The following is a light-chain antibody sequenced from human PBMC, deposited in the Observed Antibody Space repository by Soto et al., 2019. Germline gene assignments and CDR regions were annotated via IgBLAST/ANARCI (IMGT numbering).Light chain of an antibody. Sequence: DIVMTQSPLSLPVTPGEPASISCRSSQSLLHSNGYKYLDWYLQKPGQSPQLLISLGSNRASGVPDRFSGSGSGTDFTLKISRVEAEDVGIYYCMQALQTPTTFGGGTKVEIK. CDR3: MQALQTPTT. CDR1: QSLLHSNGYKY. J-gene: IGKJ4*01. V-gene: IGKV2-28*01. CDR2: LGS.